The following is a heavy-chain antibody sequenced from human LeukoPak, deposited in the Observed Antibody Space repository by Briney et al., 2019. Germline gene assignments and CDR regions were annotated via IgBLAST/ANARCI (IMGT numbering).Heavy chain of an antibody. CDR1: GGSITSSNYY. D-gene: IGHD3-10*01. J-gene: IGHJ4*02. Sequence: PSETLSLTCTVSGGSITSSNYYWGWIRQPPGKGLEWIGSFYYSGSTNYNPSLESRVTISVDTSKNQFSLKLSSVTAADTAVYYCVYYYGSGSVEYWGQGTLVTVSS. V-gene: IGHV4-39*01. CDR3: VYYYGSGSVEY. CDR2: FYYSGST.